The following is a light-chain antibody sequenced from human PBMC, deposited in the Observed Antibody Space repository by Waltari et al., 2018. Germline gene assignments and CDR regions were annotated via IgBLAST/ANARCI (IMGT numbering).Light chain of an antibody. V-gene: IGLV2-14*01. J-gene: IGLJ2*01. Sequence: QSALAHPASVSGSPGQAITISFTGTVIDICTFYYVSWYQQHPGKAAKLLIYEVTNRPSGVSYRFSGSKSGDTASLTISGLQAEDEDDYYCSSYRSSNKVVFGGGTKVTVL. CDR2: EVT. CDR1: VIDICTFYY. CDR3: SSYRSSNKVV.